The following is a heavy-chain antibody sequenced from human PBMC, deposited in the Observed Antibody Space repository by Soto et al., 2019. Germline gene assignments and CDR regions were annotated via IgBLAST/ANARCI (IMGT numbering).Heavy chain of an antibody. Sequence: SETLSLTCTVSGGSISRYYWSWIRQPPGKGLEWIGYIYYSGSTNYNPSLKSRVTISADTSMNQFSLALTSVTAADTAIYYCARGSTTEKVDSWGQGILVTVSS. V-gene: IGHV4-59*08. CDR1: GGSISRYY. CDR3: ARGSTTEKVDS. J-gene: IGHJ4*02. CDR2: IYYSGST.